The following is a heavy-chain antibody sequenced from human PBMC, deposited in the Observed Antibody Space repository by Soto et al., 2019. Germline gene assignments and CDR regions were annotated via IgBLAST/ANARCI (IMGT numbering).Heavy chain of an antibody. CDR3: ATRAGISGSYLFDY. V-gene: IGHV1-24*01. D-gene: IGHD1-26*01. CDR1: GYTLTELS. CDR2: FDPEDGET. J-gene: IGHJ4*02. Sequence: ASVKVSCKVSGYTLTELSMHWVRQAPGKGLEWMGGFDPEDGETIYAQKFQGRVTMTEDTSTDTAYMELSSLGSEDTAVYYCATRAGISGSYLFDYWGQGTLVTVS.